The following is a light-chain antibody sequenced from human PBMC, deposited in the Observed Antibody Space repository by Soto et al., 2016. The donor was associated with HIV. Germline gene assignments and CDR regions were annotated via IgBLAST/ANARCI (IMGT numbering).Light chain of an antibody. V-gene: IGLV3-21*03. CDR2: HDS. J-gene: IGLJ2*01. CDR3: QVWDSGSDQSRGV. CDR1: NIESKS. Sequence: SYVLTQLPSVSVAPGKTASITCGGDNIESKSVHWYQQRPGQAPVLVVYHDSDRPSGIPERFSGSNSGNTATLTIKRVEAGDEADYYCQVWDSGSDQSRGVFGGG.